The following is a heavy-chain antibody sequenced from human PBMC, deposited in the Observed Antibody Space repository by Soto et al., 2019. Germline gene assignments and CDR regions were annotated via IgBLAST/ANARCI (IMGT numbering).Heavy chain of an antibody. J-gene: IGHJ1*01. CDR1: GYKCTTYF. D-gene: IGHD2-15*01. CDR2: IHPSGDT. V-gene: IGHV1-46*01. Sequence: ASVKVSFPASGYKCTTYFLHWLRQAPGPGLEWMGMIHPSGDTGYAQKFRGRVTMTIDTSTTTAYMELRNLTSEDTAVYFSVRGYCTTSPCSGDFQFWGQGTLVTVSS. CDR3: VRGYCTTSPCSGDFQF.